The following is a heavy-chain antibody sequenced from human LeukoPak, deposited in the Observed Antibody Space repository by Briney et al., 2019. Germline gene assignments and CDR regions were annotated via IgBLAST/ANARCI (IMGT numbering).Heavy chain of an antibody. Sequence: GSSVNVSFKSAGGTFTIYAISWMRQAPGQGLEWMGRIIPIFGTENYAQKFQGRVTITADKSTSTAYMELSSLRSEDTAVYYCASKHRGSGSSPDSWGQGTLVTVSS. CDR3: ASKHRGSGSSPDS. CDR1: GGTFTIYA. V-gene: IGHV1-69*06. D-gene: IGHD3-10*01. J-gene: IGHJ4*02. CDR2: IIPIFGTE.